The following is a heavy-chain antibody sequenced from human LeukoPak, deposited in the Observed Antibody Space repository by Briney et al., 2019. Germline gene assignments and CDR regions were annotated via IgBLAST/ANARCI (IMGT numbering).Heavy chain of an antibody. CDR1: GFTFGSYG. V-gene: IGHV3-23*01. CDR3: AIMHGYYDGSGYWVQ. Sequence: PGGSLRLSCAASGFTFGSYGMSWVRQAPGKGLEWGSFITPNADRTSYADSVEGRFTISRDNPRNTLYMQMNSLRDAATAVYYCAIMHGYYDGSGYWVQWGQGTLVTVSS. CDR2: ITPNADRT. D-gene: IGHD3-22*01. J-gene: IGHJ1*01.